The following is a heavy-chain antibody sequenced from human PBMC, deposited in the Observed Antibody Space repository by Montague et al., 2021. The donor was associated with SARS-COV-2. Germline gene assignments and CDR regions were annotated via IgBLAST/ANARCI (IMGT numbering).Heavy chain of an antibody. Sequence: SETLSLTCPVSSASIVTYNSGAGRRRTRLKSRHMSSAYADFGWNKYKPSRKSRVSMSVDKSWNQFSLRLTSVTAADTAIYYCARKGSGRSDLAYWGQGTLVTVSS. J-gene: IGHJ4*02. CDR2: ADFGWN. V-gene: IGHV4-4*02. CDR1: SASIVTYN. CDR3: ARKGSGRSDLAY. D-gene: IGHD1-26*01.